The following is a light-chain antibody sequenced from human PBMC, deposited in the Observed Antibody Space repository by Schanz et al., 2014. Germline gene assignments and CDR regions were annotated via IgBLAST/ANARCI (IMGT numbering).Light chain of an antibody. CDR2: AAS. J-gene: IGKJ2*01. Sequence: DIQMTQSPSSVTASVGDTVTITCRASQSISTYLNWYQQKPGKAPKLLIYAASSLQSGVPSRFSGSGSGTDFSLTISSLQPEDFATYYCQQSYSMPYTFGQGTKLEIK. CDR1: QSISTY. V-gene: IGKV1-39*01. CDR3: QQSYSMPYT.